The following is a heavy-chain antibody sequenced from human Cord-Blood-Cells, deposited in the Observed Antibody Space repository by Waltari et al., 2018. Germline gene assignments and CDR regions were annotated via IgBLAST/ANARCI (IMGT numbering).Heavy chain of an antibody. D-gene: IGHD6-19*01. CDR2: INPSGGST. V-gene: IGHV1-46*01. J-gene: IGHJ1*01. CDR1: GYTLTRYS. Sequence: VQLVQSGAEGKKPGASVKVSCTASGYTLTRYSMTWGRTDPGKGVEWMGIINPSGGSTSYAQKFQGRVTMTRDTSTSTVYMELSSLRSEDTAVYYCARDRLTYSSGWYGDFQHWGQGTLVTVSS. CDR3: ARDRLTYSSGWYGDFQH.